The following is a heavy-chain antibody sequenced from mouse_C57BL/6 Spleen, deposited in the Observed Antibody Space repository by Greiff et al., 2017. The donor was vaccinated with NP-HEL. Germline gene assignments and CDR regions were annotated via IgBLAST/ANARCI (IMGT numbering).Heavy chain of an antibody. D-gene: IGHD1-1*01. CDR2: IGSGSSTI. CDR1: GFTFSDYG. Sequence: EVQLVESGGGLVKPGGSLKLSCAASGFTFSDYGMHWVRQAPEKGLEWVAYIGSGSSTIYYADTVKGRFTISRDNAKNTLFLQMTSRRSEETAMYYCARGYYGPYFDYWGQGTTLTVSS. V-gene: IGHV5-17*01. J-gene: IGHJ2*01. CDR3: ARGYYGPYFDY.